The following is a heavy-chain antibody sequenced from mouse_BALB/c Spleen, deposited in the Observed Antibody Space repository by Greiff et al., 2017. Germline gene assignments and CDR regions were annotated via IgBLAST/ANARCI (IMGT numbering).Heavy chain of an antibody. CDR1: GFSFSSFG. V-gene: IGHV5-17*02. Sequence: EVNVVESGGGLVQPGGSRKLSCAASGFSFSSFGMHWVRQAPEKGLEWVAYISSGSSTIYYADTVKGRFTISRDNPKNTLFLQMTSLRSEDTAMYYCARTGSYAMDDWGQGTSVTVSS. CDR2: ISSGSSTI. CDR3: ARTGSYAMDD. D-gene: IGHD4-1*01. J-gene: IGHJ4*01.